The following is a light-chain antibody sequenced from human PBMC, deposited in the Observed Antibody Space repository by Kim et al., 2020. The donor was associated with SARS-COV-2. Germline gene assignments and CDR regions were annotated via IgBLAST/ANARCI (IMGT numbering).Light chain of an antibody. J-gene: IGKJ5*01. CDR2: AAS. CDR3: QQSYSTPET. V-gene: IGKV1-39*01. CDR1: QSISSY. Sequence: ASVGDRVTITCRASQSISSYLNWYQQKPGKAPKLLIYAASSLQSGVPSRFSGSRSGTDFTLTISSLQPEDFATYYCQQSYSTPETFGQGTRLEIK.